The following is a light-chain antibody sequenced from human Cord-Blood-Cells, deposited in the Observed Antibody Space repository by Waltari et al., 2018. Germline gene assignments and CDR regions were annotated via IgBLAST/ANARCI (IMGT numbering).Light chain of an antibody. CDR1: SSAVGGYNC. J-gene: IGLJ2*01. CDR3: SSYAGSNNLV. CDR2: EVS. Sequence: QSALTPPPSASGSPGQSVTISCPGTSSAVGGYNCVPWYQQHPGKAPKLMIYEVSKRPSGVPDRFSGSKSGNTASLTVSGLQAEDEADYYCSSYAGSNNLVFGGGTKLTVL. V-gene: IGLV2-8*01.